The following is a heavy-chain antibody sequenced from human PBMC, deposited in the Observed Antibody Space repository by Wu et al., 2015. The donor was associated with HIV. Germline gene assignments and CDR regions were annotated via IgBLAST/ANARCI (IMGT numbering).Heavy chain of an antibody. CDR1: GYAFSRHG. Sequence: QLEQPGVEVQKPGAALKVSCKASGYAFSRHGISWVRQAPGQGLEWVGWISAGNGDTTYAQKFQGRVTLTRDISATTVFLEFGSLHSDDRAVYYCVKARGSGAYHFFYLEVWGEGTSVSVSS. J-gene: IGHJ6*03. CDR2: ISAGNGDT. CDR3: VKARGSGAYHFFYLEV. D-gene: IGHD3-10*01. V-gene: IGHV1-18*01.